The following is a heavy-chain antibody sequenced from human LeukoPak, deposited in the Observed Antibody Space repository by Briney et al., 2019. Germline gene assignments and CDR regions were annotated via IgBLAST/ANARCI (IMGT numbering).Heavy chain of an antibody. CDR2: ISSNGSTI. Sequence: GRSLRLSCAASGFTFSDYGMHWVRQAPGKGLEWVSYISSNGSTIYYADSVKGRFTISRDNAKNSLYLQMNSLRAEDTAVYYCARGGLVVPAAILGYWGQGTLVTVSS. CDR3: ARGGLVVPAAILGY. V-gene: IGHV3-48*04. CDR1: GFTFSDYG. D-gene: IGHD2-2*02. J-gene: IGHJ4*02.